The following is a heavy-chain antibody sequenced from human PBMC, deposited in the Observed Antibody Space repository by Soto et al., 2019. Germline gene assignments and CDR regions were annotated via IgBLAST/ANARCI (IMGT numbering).Heavy chain of an antibody. Sequence: QVQLVESGGGVVQPGRSLRLSCAASGFTFSSYGMHWVRQATGKGLEWGAVIWYDGSNKYYADSVKGRFTISKDNSKNTLYLQMNSLRAEDTAVYYCAIGAAAGGGYYFDYWGQGTLVTVSS. J-gene: IGHJ4*02. CDR2: IWYDGSNK. CDR1: GFTFSSYG. V-gene: IGHV3-33*01. CDR3: AIGAAAGGGYYFDY. D-gene: IGHD6-13*01.